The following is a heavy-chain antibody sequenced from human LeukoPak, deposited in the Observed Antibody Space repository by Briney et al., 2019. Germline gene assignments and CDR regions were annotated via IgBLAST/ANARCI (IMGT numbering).Heavy chain of an antibody. Sequence: GGSLRLSCAASGFTFSSYAMSWARQAPGKGLEWVSAISMGIGNTYQADSVTGRLTTSRDNSRNTLYLQMNSLRADDTAVYYCAKSRPMAYYFDYWGEGTLVTVSS. CDR1: GFTFSSYA. CDR2: ISMGIGNT. D-gene: IGHD5-24*01. V-gene: IGHV3-23*01. CDR3: AKSRPMAYYFDY. J-gene: IGHJ4*02.